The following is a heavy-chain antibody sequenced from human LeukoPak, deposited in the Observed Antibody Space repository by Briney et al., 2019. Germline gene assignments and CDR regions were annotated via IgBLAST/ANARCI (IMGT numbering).Heavy chain of an antibody. CDR3: ARGRIGYCSGGSCYFY. Sequence: ASVKVSFKASGYTFTGYYMHWVRQAPGQGLEWMGWINPNSGGTNYAQKFQGRVTMTRDTSISTAYMELSRLRSDDTAVYYCARGRIGYCSGGSCYFYWGQGTLVTVSS. J-gene: IGHJ4*02. CDR2: INPNSGGT. V-gene: IGHV1-2*02. D-gene: IGHD2-15*01. CDR1: GYTFTGYY.